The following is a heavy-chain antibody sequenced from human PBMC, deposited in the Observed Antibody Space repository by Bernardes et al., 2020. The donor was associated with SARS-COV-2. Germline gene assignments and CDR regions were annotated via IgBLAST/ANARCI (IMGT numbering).Heavy chain of an antibody. J-gene: IGHJ6*01. V-gene: IGHV3-23*01. Sequence: SGVSPYYADSVKGRFTISRDHSKNTLSLQMNSLRAEDTAVYYCAKDFMVRGADYYYYGMDVWGEGIT. CDR2: SGVSP. CDR3: AKDFMVRGADYYYYGMDV. D-gene: IGHD3-10*01.